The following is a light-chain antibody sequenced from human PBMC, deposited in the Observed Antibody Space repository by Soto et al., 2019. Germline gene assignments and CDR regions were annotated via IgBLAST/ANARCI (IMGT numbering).Light chain of an antibody. J-gene: IGKJ1*01. CDR1: QSVSSY. V-gene: IGKV3-11*01. CDR2: DAS. Sequence: EIVLTQSPAILSMSPGERATLSCRASQSVSSYFAWYQQKPGQAPRLLIYDASNRATGVPARFSGSGSGTDFALTISSLEPEDFAVYYCQQRRYWPVTFGQGTKVELK. CDR3: QQRRYWPVT.